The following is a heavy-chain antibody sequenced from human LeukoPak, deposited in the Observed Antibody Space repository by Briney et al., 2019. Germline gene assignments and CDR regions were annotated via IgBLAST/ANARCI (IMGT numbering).Heavy chain of an antibody. CDR2: VWYDGTTK. Sequence: GGSLRLSCAASGLNFSSYGMHWVRQAPGKGLEWVALVWYDGTTKHYADSVRGRFTISRDNSKNTLHLQMNGLRAEDTAIYYCAKVPYSGSYHDYFFDSWGQGTLVTVSS. CDR1: GLNFSSYG. CDR3: AKVPYSGSYHDYFFDS. V-gene: IGHV3-33*06. D-gene: IGHD1-26*01. J-gene: IGHJ4*02.